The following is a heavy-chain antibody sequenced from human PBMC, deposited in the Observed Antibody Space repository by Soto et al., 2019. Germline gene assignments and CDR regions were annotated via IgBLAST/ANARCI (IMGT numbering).Heavy chain of an antibody. V-gene: IGHV4-39*01. CDR2: IYYSGST. D-gene: IGHD3-10*01. Sequence: SETLSLTCTVSGGSISSSSYYWGWIRQPPGKGLEWIGSIYYSGSTYYNPSLKSRVTISVDTSKNQFSLKLSSVTAADTAVYYCARPVQYYYGSGGSGFNMDVWGKGTTVTVSS. CDR1: GGSISSSSYY. J-gene: IGHJ6*03. CDR3: ARPVQYYYGSGGSGFNMDV.